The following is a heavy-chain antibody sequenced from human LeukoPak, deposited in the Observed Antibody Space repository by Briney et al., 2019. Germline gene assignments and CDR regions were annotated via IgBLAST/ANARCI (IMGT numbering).Heavy chain of an antibody. V-gene: IGHV3-7*01. Sequence: AGGSLRLSCAASGFTFSNYWMSWVRQAPGKGLEWVANIKEDGSKISYVDPVKGRFTISRDNAKNSLYLQMNSLRAEDTAVYYCASYYYGSGTSLGYWGQGTLITVSS. CDR3: ASYYYGSGTSLGY. J-gene: IGHJ4*02. CDR2: IKEDGSKI. CDR1: GFTFSNYW. D-gene: IGHD3-10*01.